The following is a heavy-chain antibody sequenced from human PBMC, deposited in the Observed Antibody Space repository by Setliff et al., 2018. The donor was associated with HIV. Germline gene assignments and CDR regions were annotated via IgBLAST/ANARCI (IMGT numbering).Heavy chain of an antibody. CDR1: GGTFSNYA. Sequence: SVKVSCKASGGTFSNYAINWVRQAPGQGLEWMVGIIPILGTANYAQKFQGRVTITTDESTSTAYMELSSLRSEDTAVYYCARGAHPGSAEDYYYYYMDVWGKGATVTVSS. CDR3: ARGAHPGSAEDYYYYYMDV. J-gene: IGHJ6*03. CDR2: IIPILGTA. V-gene: IGHV1-69*05. D-gene: IGHD3-10*01.